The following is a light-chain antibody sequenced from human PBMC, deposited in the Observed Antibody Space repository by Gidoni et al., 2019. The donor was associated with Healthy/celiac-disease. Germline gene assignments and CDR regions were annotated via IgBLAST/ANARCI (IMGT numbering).Light chain of an antibody. CDR3: AAWDDSLSGPVV. CDR2: RNN. CDR1: SSNTGSTY. J-gene: IGLJ2*01. V-gene: IGLV1-47*01. Sequence: QSVLTQPPSASGTPGQRVTISCSGSSSNTGSTYVYCYQQLPGTAPKLLIYRNNQRPSGVPDRFSGSKSGTSASLAISGLRSEDEADYYCAAWDDSLSGPVVFGGGTKLTVL.